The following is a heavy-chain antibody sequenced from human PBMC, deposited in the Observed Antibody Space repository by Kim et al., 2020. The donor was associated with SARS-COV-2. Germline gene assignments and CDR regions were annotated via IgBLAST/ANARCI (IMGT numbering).Heavy chain of an antibody. V-gene: IGHV3-23*01. CDR2: IRGSGGGT. Sequence: GGSLRLSCAASGFTFSNYAMSWVRQAPGKGLQWVSAIRGSGGGTYYADSVKGRFTISRDNSKNTLFLQMNSLRAEDTAVYYCAKERGDGSGYPFDYWGQGTLVTVSS. CDR3: AKERGDGSGYPFDY. D-gene: IGHD6-19*01. J-gene: IGHJ4*02. CDR1: GFTFSNYA.